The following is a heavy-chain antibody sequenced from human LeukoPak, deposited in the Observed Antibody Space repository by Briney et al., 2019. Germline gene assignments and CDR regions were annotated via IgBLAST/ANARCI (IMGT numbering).Heavy chain of an antibody. CDR2: TSSDLNVK. Sequence: GGSLRLSCAASGFTFRNYVIHWVRQAPGKGLEWVAVTSSDLNVKLYADSVKGRFTISRDNSKNTLYLQMNSLRAEDTAVYYCARDNYDSSGYYFSGVTYWGQGTLVTVSS. CDR1: GFTFRNYV. J-gene: IGHJ4*02. CDR3: ARDNYDSSGYYFSGVTY. D-gene: IGHD3-22*01. V-gene: IGHV3-30-3*01.